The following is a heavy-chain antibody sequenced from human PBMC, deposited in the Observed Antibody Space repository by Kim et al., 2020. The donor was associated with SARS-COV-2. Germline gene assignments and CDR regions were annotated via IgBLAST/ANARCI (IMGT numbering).Heavy chain of an antibody. V-gene: IGHV3-53*01. Sequence: GGSLRLSCAVSGFTFGRNYMTWVRQAPGKGLEWVSFIYRDGGTNYADSVRSRFSISSDSSKNTLFLQMNSLLGEDAAAYYCARKTDSGGHGGVWGRGTLV. CDR1: GFTFGRNY. D-gene: IGHD3-22*01. CDR2: IYRDGGT. CDR3: ARKTDSGGHGGV. J-gene: IGHJ4*02.